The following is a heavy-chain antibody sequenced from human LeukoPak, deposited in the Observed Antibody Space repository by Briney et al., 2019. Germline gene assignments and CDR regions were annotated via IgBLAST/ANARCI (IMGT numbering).Heavy chain of an antibody. CDR1: GGSISTSSHY. CDR2: LYKSWST. D-gene: IGHD2-15*01. CDR3: ARQWAEWLLLRGWVDP. V-gene: IGHV4-39*01. Sequence: PSETLSLTCSVSGGSISTSSHYWGWFRQPPGKGREWTGSLYKSWSTYYNASLSGRATVSVDTSKNQFLLMLNYVTAADTAVYYCARQWAEWLLLRGWVDPWGQGILVTVSS. J-gene: IGHJ5*02.